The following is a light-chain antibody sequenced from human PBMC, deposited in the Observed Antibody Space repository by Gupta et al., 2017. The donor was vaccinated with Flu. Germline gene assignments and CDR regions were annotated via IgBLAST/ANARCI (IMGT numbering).Light chain of an antibody. J-gene: IGKJ4*01. CDR3: QQRSNWPLT. Sequence: EIVLTQSXATLSLSPGERATLSCRASQSVSSYLAWYQQKPGQAPRLLIYDASNRATGIPARFSGSGSGTDFTLTISSLEPEDFAVYYCQQRSNWPLTFGGGTKVEIK. V-gene: IGKV3-11*01. CDR1: QSVSSY. CDR2: DAS.